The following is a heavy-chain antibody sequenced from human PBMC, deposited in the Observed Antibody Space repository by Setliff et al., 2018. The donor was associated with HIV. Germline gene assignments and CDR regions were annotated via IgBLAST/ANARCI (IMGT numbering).Heavy chain of an antibody. J-gene: IGHJ5*02. CDR3: ARRSSTSFLNWFDP. V-gene: IGHV4-34*01. CDR2: INHSGST. CDR1: GGSFNGYS. D-gene: IGHD2-2*01. Sequence: SETLSLTCAVYGGSFNGYSWTWIRQPPGKGLEWIGGINHSGSTNYKPSLKSRVTVSVDTSKNQFSLKLTSVTDADTAVYYCARRSSTSFLNWFDPWGQGTLVTVSS.